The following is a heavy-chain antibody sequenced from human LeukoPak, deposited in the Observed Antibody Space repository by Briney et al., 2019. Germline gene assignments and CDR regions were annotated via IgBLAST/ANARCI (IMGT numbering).Heavy chain of an antibody. Sequence: GGSLRLSCAVSGFAFGSEAMSWVRQSPARGLEWVASISPGGGTTYYADYVKGRFTISRDNAKKSLYLQMNSLRAEDTAVYYCARELGYSYSRWCDYWGQGTLVTVSS. CDR1: GFAFGSEA. D-gene: IGHD3-16*02. J-gene: IGHJ4*02. CDR3: ARELGYSYSRWCDY. CDR2: ISPGGGTT. V-gene: IGHV3-23*01.